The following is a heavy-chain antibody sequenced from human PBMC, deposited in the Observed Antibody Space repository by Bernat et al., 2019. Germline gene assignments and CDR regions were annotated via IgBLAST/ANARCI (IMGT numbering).Heavy chain of an antibody. CDR3: TSYVVHPLDY. V-gene: IGHV3-73*01. CDR1: GFTFSGST. Sequence: EVQLVESAGGLVQPGGSLKVSCAASGFTFSGSTMHWVRQASGKGLEWVGRIRSKANNYATTYAASVKGRFTISRDDSKNTAYLQMNSLKTEDTAVYYCTSYVVHPLDYWGQGTLVTVSS. D-gene: IGHD3-10*01. J-gene: IGHJ4*02. CDR2: IRSKANNYAT.